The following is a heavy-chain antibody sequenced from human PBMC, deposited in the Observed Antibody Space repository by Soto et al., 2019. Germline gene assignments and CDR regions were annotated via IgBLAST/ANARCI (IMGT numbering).Heavy chain of an antibody. J-gene: IGHJ6*02. V-gene: IGHV3-30*18. Sequence: QVQLVESGGGVVQPGRSLRLSCAASGFTFSSYGMHWVRQAPGKGLEWVAVISYDGRNKYYADSVKGRFTISRDNSKNTLYLQMNSLRAEHTAVYYWAKDKERDDYGDQRPLWAATDYYYYGMDVWGQGTTVSVSS. CDR1: GFTFSSYG. CDR2: ISYDGRNK. D-gene: IGHD4-17*01. CDR3: AKDKERDDYGDQRPLWAATDYYYYGMDV.